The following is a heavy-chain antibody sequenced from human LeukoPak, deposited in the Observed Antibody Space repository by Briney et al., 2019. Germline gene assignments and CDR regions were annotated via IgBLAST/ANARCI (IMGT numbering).Heavy chain of an antibody. CDR1: GFTFSTYT. CDR2: ISYDGSNN. J-gene: IGHJ6*03. D-gene: IGHD2-2*01. CDR3: ARGGCGSTSCPSHYYYYYMDV. Sequence: GGSLRLSCAASGFTFSTYTMYWVRQAPGKGLEWVAVISYDGSNNYYADSVKGRFTISRDNSKNTLYLQINSLRTEDTAVYYCARGGCGSTSCPSHYYYYYMDVWGKGTTVTVSS. V-gene: IGHV3-30*04.